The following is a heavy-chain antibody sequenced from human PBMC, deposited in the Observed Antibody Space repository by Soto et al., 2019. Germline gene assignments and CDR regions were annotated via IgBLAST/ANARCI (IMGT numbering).Heavy chain of an antibody. V-gene: IGHV1-18*01. CDR2: VSAYNGNT. CDR3: AIEYRAYGSGRVYFDF. J-gene: IGHJ4*01. D-gene: IGHD3-10*01. CDR1: GYTFPSYG. Sequence: QVQLVQSGAEAKKPGASVKVSCKAPGYTFPSYGISWVRPAPGEGTEWMGWVSAYNGNTNYAQKLQGRVTMTTDTATDTAYIELRILRSDGTGGEYWAIEYRAYGSGRVYFDFWGQGTLVTVSS.